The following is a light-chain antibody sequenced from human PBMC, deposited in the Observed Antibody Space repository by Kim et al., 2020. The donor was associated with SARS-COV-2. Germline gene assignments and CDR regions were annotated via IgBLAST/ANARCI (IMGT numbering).Light chain of an antibody. CDR2: AAS. Sequence: GERATLSCRASQCISSTFVAWYQPKPGQAPRPLIFAASSRAAGTPDRVSGSGSGTDFTLPISRVEPDDFAVYFCPQFSHSPPAYTFGQGTKLEI. CDR1: QCISSTF. CDR3: PQFSHSPPAYT. V-gene: IGKV3-20*01. J-gene: IGKJ2*01.